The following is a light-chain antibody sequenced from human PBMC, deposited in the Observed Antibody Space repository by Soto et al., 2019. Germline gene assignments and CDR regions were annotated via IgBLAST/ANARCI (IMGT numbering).Light chain of an antibody. Sequence: QSALTQPHSVSGSPGQSVTISCTGTNSDVGRYNSVSWYQQLPGKAPKIIISAVRQRPSGVPDRFSGSKSGNTASLTFSGLQADDEADYFCFSYTANDNWVFGGGTKLTVL. CDR2: AVR. CDR3: FSYTANDNWV. J-gene: IGLJ3*02. V-gene: IGLV2-11*01. CDR1: NSDVGRYNS.